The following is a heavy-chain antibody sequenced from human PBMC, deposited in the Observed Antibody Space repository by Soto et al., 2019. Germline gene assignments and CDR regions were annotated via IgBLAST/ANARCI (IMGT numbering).Heavy chain of an antibody. D-gene: IGHD3-22*01. CDR1: GYTFTSYD. Sequence: ASVKVSCKASGYTFTSYDINWVRQATGQGLEWMGWMNPNSGNTGYAQKFQGRVTMTRNTSISTAYMELSSLRSEDTAVYYCARGLFDVDRSSGYYWGGFDYWGQGTLVTVSS. J-gene: IGHJ4*02. CDR3: ARGLFDVDRSSGYYWGGFDY. CDR2: MNPNSGNT. V-gene: IGHV1-8*01.